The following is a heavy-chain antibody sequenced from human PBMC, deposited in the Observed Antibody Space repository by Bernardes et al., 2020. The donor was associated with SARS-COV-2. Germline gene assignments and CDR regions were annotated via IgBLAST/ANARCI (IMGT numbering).Heavy chain of an antibody. CDR1: GGSVTSGRYY. Sequence: SETLSLTCTVSGGSVTSGRYYWSWIRQPPGKGLEWIGYIFHSGSTNYNPSLRSRVGMSIDTSKNQFSLMLSSVTAADTAVYYCARDIREVVITYKNHGMDVWGQGTTVTVSS. D-gene: IGHD3-22*01. CDR3: ARDIREVVITYKNHGMDV. CDR2: IFHSGST. J-gene: IGHJ6*02. V-gene: IGHV4-61*01.